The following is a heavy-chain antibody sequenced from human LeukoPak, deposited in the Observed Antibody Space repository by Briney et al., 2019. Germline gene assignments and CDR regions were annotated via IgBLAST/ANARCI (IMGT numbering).Heavy chain of an antibody. D-gene: IGHD6-13*01. CDR3: ASRPADSTWYGVFDY. Sequence: SETLSLTCSVSGSSINSHYWSWIRQSPGKGLEWIGYVFNGGSTNYNPSLKSRVTMSLDTSRDQFSLRLSSVTAADTAIYYCASRPADSTWYGVFDYWSQGTLVTVSS. V-gene: IGHV4-59*11. J-gene: IGHJ4*02. CDR2: VFNGGST. CDR1: GSSINSHY.